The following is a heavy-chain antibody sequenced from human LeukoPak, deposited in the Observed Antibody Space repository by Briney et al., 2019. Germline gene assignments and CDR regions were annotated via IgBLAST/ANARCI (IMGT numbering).Heavy chain of an antibody. CDR1: GLIFRNYA. CDR2: ISGDGTET. Sequence: GSLRLSCTASGLIFRNYAITWVRPAPRKGLEWVSTISGDGTETFYADSVKGRFTISRDNSKNTHYLQMSSLRAEDTGIYYCAKGGHYSFFDYWGQGTLVTVSS. CDR3: AKGGHYSFFDY. D-gene: IGHD4-11*01. V-gene: IGHV3-23*01. J-gene: IGHJ4*02.